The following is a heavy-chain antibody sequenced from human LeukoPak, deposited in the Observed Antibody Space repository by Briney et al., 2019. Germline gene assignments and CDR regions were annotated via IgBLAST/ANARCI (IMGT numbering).Heavy chain of an antibody. V-gene: IGHV3-7*01. CDR1: GFTFSSYW. D-gene: IGHD2-8*01. Sequence: PGGSLRLSCAASGFTFSSYWMTWVRQAPGKGLEWVAIIKQDGSEKHYVGSVQGQFTISRDNAKNLLSLQLNSLRAEDTAVYYCAGGVGWVFDIWGQGTMVTVSS. CDR2: IKQDGSEK. J-gene: IGHJ3*02. CDR3: AGGVGWVFDI.